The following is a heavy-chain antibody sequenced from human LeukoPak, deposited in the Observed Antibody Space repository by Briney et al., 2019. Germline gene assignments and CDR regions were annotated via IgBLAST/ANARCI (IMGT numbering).Heavy chain of an antibody. CDR3: ARARYPYCSSTSCYRAFDI. D-gene: IGHD2-2*02. CDR1: GYTFTSYD. J-gene: IGHJ3*02. V-gene: IGHV1-8*03. Sequence: ASVKVSCKASGYTFTSYDINWVRQATGQGLEWMGWMNPNSGNTGYAQKFQGRVTITRNTSISTAYMELSSLRSEDTAVYYCARARYPYCSSTSCYRAFDIRGQGTMVTVSS. CDR2: MNPNSGNT.